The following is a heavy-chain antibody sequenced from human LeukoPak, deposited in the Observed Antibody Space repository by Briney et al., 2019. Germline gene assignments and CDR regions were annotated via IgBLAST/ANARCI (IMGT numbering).Heavy chain of an antibody. J-gene: IGHJ5*02. V-gene: IGHV2-5*02. CDR1: GFSLSTSGVG. Sequence: SGPTLVKPTQTLTLTCTFSGFSLSTSGVGVGWIRQPPGKALEWLALIYWDDDKRYSPSLKSRLTITEDTSKNQVVLTMTNMDPVDTATYYCALAGYYYDSSGPNWFDPWGQGTLVTISS. CDR2: IYWDDDK. CDR3: ALAGYYYDSSGPNWFDP. D-gene: IGHD3-22*01.